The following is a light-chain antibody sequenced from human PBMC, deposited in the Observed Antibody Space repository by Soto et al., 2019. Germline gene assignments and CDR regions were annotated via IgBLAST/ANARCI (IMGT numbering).Light chain of an antibody. V-gene: IGKV1-12*01. Sequence: DIQMTQSHSSVSASVGDTFTITCRASQGLKFLAWYQQKPGKAPRLLIYEATNLQSGVPPRFSGSGSGTDFTLTISSLQPEDFATYFCQQANSFPITFCQGTRLEIK. CDR2: EAT. J-gene: IGKJ5*01. CDR1: QGLKF. CDR3: QQANSFPIT.